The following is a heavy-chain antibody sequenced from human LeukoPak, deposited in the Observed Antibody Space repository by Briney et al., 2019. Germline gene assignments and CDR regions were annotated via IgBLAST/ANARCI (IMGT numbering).Heavy chain of an antibody. V-gene: IGHV1-69*04. CDR2: IIPILGIA. J-gene: IGHJ5*02. Sequence: ASVKDSCKASGGTFSSYAISWVRQAPGQGLEWMGRIIPILGIANYAQKFQGRVTITADKSTSTAYMELSSLRSEDTAVYYCARDWDGYIKLYNWFDPWGQGTLVTVSS. D-gene: IGHD5-24*01. CDR3: ARDWDGYIKLYNWFDP. CDR1: GGTFSSYA.